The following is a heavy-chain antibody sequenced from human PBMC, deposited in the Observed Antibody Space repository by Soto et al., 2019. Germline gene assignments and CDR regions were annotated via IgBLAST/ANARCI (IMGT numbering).Heavy chain of an antibody. J-gene: IGHJ5*02. V-gene: IGHV3-53*01. CDR3: SFPSPLAGWLVP. CDR1: GFTGSHND. CDR2: VFGGGHT. Sequence: PGRSLRLSCAASGFTGSHNDMSWVRLAPGEGLEWGSSVFGGGHTTYADSVKGRFSVSRHNSVNTFYLQMTGLRSDDTAVYYCSFPSPLAGWLVPWGQGTLVTVSS.